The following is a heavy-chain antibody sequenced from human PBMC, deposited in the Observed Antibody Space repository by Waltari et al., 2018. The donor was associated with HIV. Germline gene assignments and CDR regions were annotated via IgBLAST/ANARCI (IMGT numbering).Heavy chain of an antibody. CDR3: AKGGANPIDF. CDR2: INSDGSTT. Sequence: EVRLVESGGGLVQPGGSLRLSCAASGFTLSSYGMPWVRQAPGKGLVWVSRINSDGSTTSYADSVKGRFTISRDNAKNTLYLQMNSLRAEDTAVYYCAKGGANPIDFWGQGTLVTVSS. J-gene: IGHJ4*02. CDR1: GFTLSSYG. D-gene: IGHD1-26*01. V-gene: IGHV3-74*01.